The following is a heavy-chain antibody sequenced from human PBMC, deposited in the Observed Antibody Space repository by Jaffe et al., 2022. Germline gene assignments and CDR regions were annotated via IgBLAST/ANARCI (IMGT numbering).Heavy chain of an antibody. D-gene: IGHD3-22*01. CDR1: GFTFSSYE. CDR2: ISSSGSTI. Sequence: EVQLVESGGGLVQPGGSLRLSCAASGFTFSSYEMNWVRQAPGKGLEWVSYISSSGSTIYYADSVKGRFTISRDNAKNSLYLQMNSLRAEDTAVYYCARDGQYYYDSSGYDPGYMDVWGKGTTVTVSS. J-gene: IGHJ6*03. V-gene: IGHV3-48*03. CDR3: ARDGQYYYDSSGYDPGYMDV.